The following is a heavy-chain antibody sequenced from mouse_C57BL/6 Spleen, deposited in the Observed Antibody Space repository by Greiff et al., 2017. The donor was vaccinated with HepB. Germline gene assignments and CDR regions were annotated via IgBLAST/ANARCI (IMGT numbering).Heavy chain of an antibody. Sequence: QVQLKQSGAELMKPGASVKLSCKATGYTFTGYWIEWVKQRPGHGLEWIGEILPGSGSTNYNEKFKGKATFTADTSSNTAYMQLSSLTTEDSAIYYCARRDYYGSSPLWYFDVWGTGTTVTVSS. D-gene: IGHD1-1*01. CDR3: ARRDYYGSSPLWYFDV. CDR2: ILPGSGST. J-gene: IGHJ1*03. CDR1: GYTFTGYW. V-gene: IGHV1-9*01.